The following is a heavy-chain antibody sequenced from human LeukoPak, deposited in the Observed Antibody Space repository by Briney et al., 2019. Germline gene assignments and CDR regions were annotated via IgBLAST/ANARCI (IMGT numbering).Heavy chain of an antibody. J-gene: IGHJ4*02. V-gene: IGHV3-74*01. CDR3: ARDTEY. D-gene: IGHD6-6*01. Sequence: GGSLRLSCAASGFTFRSYWMHWVRQAPGKGLVWVSYISSDGRTTTYADSVRGQFTISRDNAKNTLYLQMNSLRAEDTAVYYCARDTEYWGQGTLVSVSS. CDR1: GFTFRSYW. CDR2: ISSDGRTT.